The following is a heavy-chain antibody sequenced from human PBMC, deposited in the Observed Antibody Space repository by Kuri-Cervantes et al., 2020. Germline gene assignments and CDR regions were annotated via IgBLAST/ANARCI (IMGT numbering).Heavy chain of an antibody. CDR3: AGARGLSSGWTY. J-gene: IGHJ4*02. Sequence: SEPLSLTCTVSGGSIRSGSYYWSWIRQPAGKGLEWIGRIYTSGRTNYNPSLKRRVTISVDTSKNQFSLKLGSVTAADTAVYYCAGARGLSSGWTYWDQGTLVTVPQ. CDR1: GGSIRSGSYY. D-gene: IGHD6-19*01. CDR2: IYTSGRT. V-gene: IGHV4-61*02.